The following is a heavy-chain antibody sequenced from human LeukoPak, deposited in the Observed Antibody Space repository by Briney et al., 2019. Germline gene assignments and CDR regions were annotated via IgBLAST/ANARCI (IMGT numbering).Heavy chain of an antibody. J-gene: IGHJ4*02. CDR1: GFTFSNSW. CDR2: INQDGREK. D-gene: IGHD6-19*01. Sequence: GGSLRLSCAASGFTFSNSWMSWVRQAPGKWREWVANINQDGREKNYVDSVKGRFTISRDSAKNSLYLQMDSLRVEDTAIYYCARCSGWAFKNWGQGTLVTVSS. CDR3: ARCSGWAFKN. V-gene: IGHV3-7*01.